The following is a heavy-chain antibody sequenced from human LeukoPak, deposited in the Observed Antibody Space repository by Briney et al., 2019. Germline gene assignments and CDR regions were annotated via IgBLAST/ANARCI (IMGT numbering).Heavy chain of an antibody. V-gene: IGHV3-48*03. D-gene: IGHD3-22*01. J-gene: IGHJ3*02. CDR3: ARRTSKTWITMIVVVNDDAFDI. Sequence: PGGSLRLSCAASGFTFSSYEMNWVRQAPGKGLEFISYISSSGSIIYYADSVKGRFTISRDNAKNSLYLQMNSLRAEDTAVYYCARRTSKTWITMIVVVNDDAFDIWGQGTMVTVSS. CDR2: ISSSGSII. CDR1: GFTFSSYE.